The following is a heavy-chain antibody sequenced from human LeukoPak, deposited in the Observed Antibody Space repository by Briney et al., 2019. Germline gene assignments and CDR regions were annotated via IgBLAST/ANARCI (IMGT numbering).Heavy chain of an antibody. J-gene: IGHJ4*02. V-gene: IGHV1-18*01. Sequence: ASVKVSCKASGFTFTSSAMQWVRQARGQRLEWMGWISAYNGNTNYAQKLQGRVTMTTDTSTSTAYMELRSLRSDDTAVYYCARVGPSITGTIGCDYWGQGTLVTVSS. CDR3: ARVGPSITGTIGCDY. CDR1: GFTFTSSA. CDR2: ISAYNGNT. D-gene: IGHD1-7*01.